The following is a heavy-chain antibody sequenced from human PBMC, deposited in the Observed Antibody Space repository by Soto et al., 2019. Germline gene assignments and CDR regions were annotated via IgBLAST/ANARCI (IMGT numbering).Heavy chain of an antibody. D-gene: IGHD6-19*01. CDR2: INHSGST. Sequence: KPSETLSLTCAVYGGSFSGYYWSWIRQPPGKGLEWIGEINHSGSTNYNPSLKSRVTISVDTSKNQFSLKLSSVTAADTAVYYCARRVAVAVAGTRWFDPWGQGTLVTVSS. CDR3: ARRVAVAVAGTRWFDP. CDR1: GGSFSGYY. V-gene: IGHV4-34*01. J-gene: IGHJ5*02.